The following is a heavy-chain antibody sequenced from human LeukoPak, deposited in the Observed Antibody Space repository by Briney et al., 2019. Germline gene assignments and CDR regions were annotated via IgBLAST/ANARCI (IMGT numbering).Heavy chain of an antibody. CDR3: ARDHSAGSGWYQASLDY. J-gene: IGHJ4*02. CDR1: GDSISSKNW. Sequence: PSGTLSLTCAVSGDSISSKNWWSWVRQPPGKGLEWIGEMYHSGTTNYNPSLKSRVTMSVDTSKNQFSLKLSSVTAADTAVYYCARDHSAGSGWYQASLDYWGQGTLVTVSS. V-gene: IGHV4-4*02. D-gene: IGHD6-19*01. CDR2: MYHSGTT.